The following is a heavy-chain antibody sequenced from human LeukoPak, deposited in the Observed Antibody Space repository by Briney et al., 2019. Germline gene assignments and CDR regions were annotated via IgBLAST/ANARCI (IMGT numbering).Heavy chain of an antibody. D-gene: IGHD3-22*01. CDR3: ARAYYYDSSGYYFSDYYYYYGMDV. V-gene: IGHV1-69*13. CDR2: IIPIFGTA. CDR1: GGTFSSYA. Sequence: ASVKVSCKASGGTFSSYAISWVRQAPGQGLEWMGGIIPIFGTANYAQKFQGRVTITADESTSTAYMGLSSLRSEDTAVYYCARAYYYDSSGYYFSDYYYYYGMDVWGQGTTVTVSS. J-gene: IGHJ6*02.